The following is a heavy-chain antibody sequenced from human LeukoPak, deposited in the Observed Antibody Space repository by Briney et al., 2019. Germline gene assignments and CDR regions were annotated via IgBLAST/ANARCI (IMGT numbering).Heavy chain of an antibody. D-gene: IGHD6-13*01. J-gene: IGHJ3*02. CDR2: ISGSGGST. V-gene: IGHV3-23*01. CDR3: AKDQAAAVLVFLYDI. Sequence: GGSLRLSCAASGFTFSSYGMSWVRQAPGKGLEWVSAISGSGGSTYYADSVKGRFTISRDNSKNTLYLQMNSLRAEDTAVYYCAKDQAAAVLVFLYDIWGQGTMVTVSS. CDR1: GFTFSSYG.